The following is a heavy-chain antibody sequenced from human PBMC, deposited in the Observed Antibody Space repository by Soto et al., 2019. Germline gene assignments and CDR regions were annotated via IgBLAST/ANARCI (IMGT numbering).Heavy chain of an antibody. Sequence: EVQLLESGGGLVQPGGSLRLSCVASGLTFNSYAMTWVRQAPGKGLEWVSTTTGHGDTTNYTDSVKGRFTISSDNSKNRLYLKMNSQRDEDTVVYYYARDFGYQPGPGLDVWGQGTTVTVSS. D-gene: IGHD2-2*01. CDR3: ARDFGYQPGPGLDV. J-gene: IGHJ6*02. CDR1: GLTFNSYA. CDR2: TTGHGDTT. V-gene: IGHV3-23*01.